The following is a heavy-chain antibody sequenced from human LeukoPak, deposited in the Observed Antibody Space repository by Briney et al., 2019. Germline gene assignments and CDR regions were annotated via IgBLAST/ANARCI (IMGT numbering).Heavy chain of an antibody. D-gene: IGHD3-3*01. CDR2: IIPIFGIA. J-gene: IGHJ6*02. Sequence: SVKVSCKASGGTFSSYAISWVRQAPGQGLEWMGRIIPIFGIANYAQKFQGRVTITADKSTSTAYMELSSLRSEDTAVYYCARDSHYDFWSGYYSYYYGMDVWGQGTAVTVSS. CDR3: ARDSHYDFWSGYYSYYYGMDV. V-gene: IGHV1-69*04. CDR1: GGTFSSYA.